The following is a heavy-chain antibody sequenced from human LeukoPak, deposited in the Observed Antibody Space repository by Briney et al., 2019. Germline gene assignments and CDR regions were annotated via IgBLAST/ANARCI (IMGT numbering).Heavy chain of an antibody. CDR3: AREDTAVAVDY. CDR1: GFTFSSYY. J-gene: IGHJ4*02. Sequence: PGGSLRLSCAASGFTFSSYYMHWVRQAPGKGLEWVSSISTSSSHIYYSDSIKGRFTISRDNAENSVYLQMNSLRAEDTAVYYCAREDTAVAVDYWGQGILVTVSS. V-gene: IGHV3-21*01. D-gene: IGHD5-18*01. CDR2: ISTSSSHI.